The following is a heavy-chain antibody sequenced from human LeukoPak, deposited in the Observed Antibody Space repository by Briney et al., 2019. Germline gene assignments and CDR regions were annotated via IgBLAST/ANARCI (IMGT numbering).Heavy chain of an antibody. CDR2: IYYSGST. CDR3: ARDCRPYCASSSYYHMDV. CDR1: GGSISSYY. V-gene: IGHV4-59*01. Sequence: SETLSLTCNVSGGSISSYYWSWIRQPPGKGLEWIGYIYYSGSTNYNPSLKSRVTISVDTSKNQFSLKLSSVTAADTAVYYCARDCRPYCASSSYYHMDVWGQGTTVTVSS. D-gene: IGHD2-21*02. J-gene: IGHJ6*02.